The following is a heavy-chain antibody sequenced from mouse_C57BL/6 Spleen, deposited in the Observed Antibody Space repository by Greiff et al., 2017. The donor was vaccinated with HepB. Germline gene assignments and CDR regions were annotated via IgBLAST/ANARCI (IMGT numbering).Heavy chain of an antibody. V-gene: IGHV3-6*01. J-gene: IGHJ1*03. CDR1: GYSITSGYY. CDR3: ARITTGNYWYFDV. CDR2: ISYDGSN. D-gene: IGHD1-1*01. Sequence: ESGPGLVKPSQSLSLTCSVTGYSITSGYYWNWIRQFPGNKLEWMGYISYDGSNNYNPSLKNRISITRDTSKNQFFLKLNSVTTEDTATYYCARITTGNYWYFDVWGTGTTVTVSS.